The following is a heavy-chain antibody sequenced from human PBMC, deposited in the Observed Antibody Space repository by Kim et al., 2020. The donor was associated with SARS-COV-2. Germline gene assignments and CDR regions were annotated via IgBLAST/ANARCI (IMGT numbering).Heavy chain of an antibody. CDR2: IYYSGST. Sequence: SETLSLTCTVSGGSISSGGYYWSWIRQHPGKGLEWIGYIYYSGSTYYNPSLKSRVTISVDTSKNQFSLKLSSVTVADTAVYYCARSSPRVTMVRGAFDYWGQGTLVTVSS. CDR3: ARSSPRVTMVRGAFDY. V-gene: IGHV4-31*03. CDR1: GGSISSGGYY. J-gene: IGHJ4*02. D-gene: IGHD3-10*01.